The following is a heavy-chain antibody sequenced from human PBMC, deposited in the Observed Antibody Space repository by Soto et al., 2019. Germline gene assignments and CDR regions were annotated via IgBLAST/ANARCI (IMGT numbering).Heavy chain of an antibody. Sequence: QVHLVQSGAEVKKPGSSVKVSCKAFGGSFSNYAFSWVRQAPGQGLEWMGDIIPVFGRANYAQKFQGRVTITADASTTTAYMELSSMRSDDTAVYFCARTEQLVLPFYLDYWGQGTLVTVSS. J-gene: IGHJ4*02. CDR2: IIPVFGRA. V-gene: IGHV1-69*01. D-gene: IGHD6-6*01. CDR3: ARTEQLVLPFYLDY. CDR1: GGSFSNYA.